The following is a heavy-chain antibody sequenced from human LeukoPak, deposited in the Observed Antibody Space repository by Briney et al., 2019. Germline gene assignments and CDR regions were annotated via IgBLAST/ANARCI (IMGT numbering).Heavy chain of an antibody. CDR3: ARDFRYYSKIDY. CDR2: ISWNSGSI. V-gene: IGHV3-9*01. J-gene: IGHJ4*02. CDR1: GFTFDDYA. Sequence: GGSLRLSCAASGFTFDDYAMHWVRQAPGKGLEWVSGISWNSGSIGYVDSVKGRFTISRDNAKNSLYLQMNSLRAEDTAVYYCARDFRYYSKIDYWGQGTLVTVSS. D-gene: IGHD3-16*01.